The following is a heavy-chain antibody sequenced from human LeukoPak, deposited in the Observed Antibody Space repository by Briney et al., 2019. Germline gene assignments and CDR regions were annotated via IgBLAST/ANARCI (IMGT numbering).Heavy chain of an antibody. CDR2: IYYSGST. J-gene: IGHJ3*02. D-gene: IGHD2-8*01. CDR1: GGSFSGYY. V-gene: IGHV4-59*08. CDR3: ARQMLPDAFDI. Sequence: PSETLSLTCAVYGGSFSGYYWSWIRQPPGKGLEWIGYIYYSGSTNYNPSLKSRVTISVDTSKNQFSLKLSSVTAADTAVYYCARQMLPDAFDIWGQGTMVTVSS.